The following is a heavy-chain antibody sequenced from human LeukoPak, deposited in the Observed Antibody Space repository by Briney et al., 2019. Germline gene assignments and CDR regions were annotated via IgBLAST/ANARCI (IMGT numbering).Heavy chain of an antibody. CDR2: ISYDGSNK. Sequence: GGSLRLSCAASGFTSSSYAMHWVRQAPGKGLEWVAVISYDGSNKYYADSVKGRFTISRDNSKNTLYLQMNSLRAEDTAVYYCARDSDAFDIWGQGTMVTVSS. J-gene: IGHJ3*02. CDR1: GFTSSSYA. V-gene: IGHV3-30*14. CDR3: ARDSDAFDI.